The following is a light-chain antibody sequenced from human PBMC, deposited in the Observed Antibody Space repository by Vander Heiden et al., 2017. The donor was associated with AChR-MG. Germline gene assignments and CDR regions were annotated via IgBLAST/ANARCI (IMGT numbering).Light chain of an antibody. J-gene: IGLJ2*01. CDR1: SSAIESYNL. V-gene: IGLV2-23*02. CDR2: EVT. Sequence: QSALTPPPSASGSPGQSISISCTGTSSAIESYNLVSWYQHHPGKGPKLMIYEVTKRPSGLSNRFSGSRSGNTASLTISGLQAEDEAVYYCCSYAGSSTLVFGGGTKLTVL. CDR3: CSYAGSSTLV.